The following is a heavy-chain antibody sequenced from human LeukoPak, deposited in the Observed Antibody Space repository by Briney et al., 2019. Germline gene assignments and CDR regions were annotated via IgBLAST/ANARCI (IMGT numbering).Heavy chain of an antibody. J-gene: IGHJ4*02. CDR2: ISSSGSTI. CDR1: GFTFSDYY. V-gene: IGHV3-11*01. CDR3: ARDRSTYYFDY. Sequence: GGSLRLSCAASGFTFSDYYMSWIRQAPGKGLEWVSYISSSGSTIYYVDSVKGRFTISRDNSKNTLYLQMNSLRAEDTAVYYCARDRSTYYFDYWGQGTLVTVSS.